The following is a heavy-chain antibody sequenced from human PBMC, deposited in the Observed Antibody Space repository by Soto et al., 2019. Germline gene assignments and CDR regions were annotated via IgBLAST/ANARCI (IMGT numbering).Heavy chain of an antibody. CDR1: GYTFTSYG. V-gene: IGHV1-18*01. D-gene: IGHD3-10*01. J-gene: IGHJ4*02. Sequence: ASVKVSCKASGYTFTSYGISWVRQAPGQGLEWMGWISAYNGNTNYAQKLQGRVTMTTDTSTSTAYMELRSLRSDDTAVYYCARCETPNYYGSEGLLEYWGQGTLVSVSS. CDR2: ISAYNGNT. CDR3: ARCETPNYYGSEGLLEY.